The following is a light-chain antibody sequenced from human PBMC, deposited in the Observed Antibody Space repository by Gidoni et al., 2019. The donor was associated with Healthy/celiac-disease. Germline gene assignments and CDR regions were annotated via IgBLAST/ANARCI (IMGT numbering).Light chain of an antibody. J-gene: IGKJ1*01. CDR2: DAS. V-gene: IGKV1-13*02. Sequence: AIQLTQSPSSLSASVGDRVTITCRASQGISRALARYQQKPGKAPKLLIYDASSLESGVPSRFSGSGSGTDFTLTISSLQPEDFATYYCQQFNSYSWTFGQGTKVEIK. CDR1: QGISRA. CDR3: QQFNSYSWT.